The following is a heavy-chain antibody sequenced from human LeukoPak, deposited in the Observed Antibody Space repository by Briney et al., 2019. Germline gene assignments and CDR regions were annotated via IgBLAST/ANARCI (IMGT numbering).Heavy chain of an antibody. CDR2: IYYSGNT. J-gene: IGHJ4*02. D-gene: IGHD6-19*01. CDR1: GGPIGSRSYY. Sequence: SETLSLTCTFSGGPIGSRSYYWGWIRQPPGKGLEWIGSIYYSGNTYYNPSLKSRVTISVDTSKNQFSLKLSSVTAADTAVYYCARGSSGWVSDYWGQGTLVTVSS. CDR3: ARGSSGWVSDY. V-gene: IGHV4-39*01.